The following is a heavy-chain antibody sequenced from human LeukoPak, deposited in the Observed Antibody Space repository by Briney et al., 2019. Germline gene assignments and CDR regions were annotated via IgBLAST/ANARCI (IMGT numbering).Heavy chain of an antibody. CDR1: GFTFSHSW. CDR2: IDGDGSII. J-gene: IGHJ4*02. D-gene: IGHD1-1*01. CDR3: ARDRRCYGRNCPPGDDFDY. Sequence: GGSLRLSCAASGFTFSHSWMRWVRQAPGKGLVWVSRIDGDGSIINYADSVKGRFTISRDNAKNTVYLQMNSLRVEDTAVYYCARDRRCYGRNCPPGDDFDYWGQGTLVTVSS. V-gene: IGHV3-74*01.